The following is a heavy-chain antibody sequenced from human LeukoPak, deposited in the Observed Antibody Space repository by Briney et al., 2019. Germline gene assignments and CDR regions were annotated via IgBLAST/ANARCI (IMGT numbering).Heavy chain of an antibody. J-gene: IGHJ4*02. D-gene: IGHD6-19*01. CDR3: ARGMRYSSGWTFDY. V-gene: IGHV6-1*01. CDR1: GDSVSSNSAA. Sequence: SQTLSLTCDLSGDSVSSNSAAWNWIRQSPSRGLEWLGRTYYRSKWYNDYAISVKSRITINPDTSKNQFSLQVNSVTPEDTAVYYCARGMRYSSGWTFDYWGQGTLVTVSS. CDR2: TYYRSKWYN.